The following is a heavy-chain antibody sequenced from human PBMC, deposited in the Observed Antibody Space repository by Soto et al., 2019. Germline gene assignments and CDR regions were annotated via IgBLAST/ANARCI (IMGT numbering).Heavy chain of an antibody. Sequence: QVQVVQSGAEVKKPGASVKVSCKASGYTFTRYYINWVRQAPGQGLEWMGIINPSGGSTSYAQNLQGRVTMTRDTSTSTVYMELTSLRSEDTAVYYCVRGGSPPFYCGQGTLVTVSS. D-gene: IGHD6-6*01. CDR1: GYTFTRYY. CDR2: INPSGGST. J-gene: IGHJ4*02. V-gene: IGHV1-46*01. CDR3: VRGGSPPFY.